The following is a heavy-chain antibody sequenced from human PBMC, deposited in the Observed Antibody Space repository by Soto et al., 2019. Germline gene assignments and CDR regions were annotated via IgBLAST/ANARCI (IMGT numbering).Heavy chain of an antibody. CDR3: ARLRYSGSYFFDF. V-gene: IGHV4-4*02. CDR1: GDSISSNNW. J-gene: IGHJ4*02. D-gene: IGHD1-26*01. Sequence: PSETLSLTCAVSGDSISSNNWLSWVLQPPGKGLEWIGEIYHSGSANYNPSLKSRVTISVDKSKNQFSLKLSSVTAADTAVYYCARLRYSGSYFFDFWGQGTLVTVSS. CDR2: IYHSGSA.